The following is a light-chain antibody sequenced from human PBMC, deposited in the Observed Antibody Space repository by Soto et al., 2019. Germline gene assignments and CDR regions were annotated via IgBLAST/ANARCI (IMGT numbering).Light chain of an antibody. CDR2: DAS. CDR1: QSVSSY. Sequence: IVMTQSPATLSVSPGERATLSCRASQSVSSYLAWYQQKPGQAPRLLIYDASNRATGIPARFSGSESGTDFTLTISSLQPEDFATYYCQQSFRTPLTFGQGTKVDIK. CDR3: QQSFRTPLT. V-gene: IGKV3D-15*01. J-gene: IGKJ1*01.